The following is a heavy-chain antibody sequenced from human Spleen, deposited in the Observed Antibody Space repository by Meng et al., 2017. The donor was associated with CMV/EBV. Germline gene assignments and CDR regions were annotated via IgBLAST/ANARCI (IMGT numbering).Heavy chain of an antibody. CDR3: ARGDDSSGYYYGNRFDY. Sequence: TFSNYLMHWVRQAPGQGLEWMGIINPSGSRTSYAQKFQGRVTMTRDTSTSTVYMELSILRSEDTAVYYCARGDDSSGYYYGNRFDYWGQGTLVTRLL. CDR1: TFSNYL. J-gene: IGHJ4*02. D-gene: IGHD3-22*01. CDR2: INPSGSRT. V-gene: IGHV1-46*01.